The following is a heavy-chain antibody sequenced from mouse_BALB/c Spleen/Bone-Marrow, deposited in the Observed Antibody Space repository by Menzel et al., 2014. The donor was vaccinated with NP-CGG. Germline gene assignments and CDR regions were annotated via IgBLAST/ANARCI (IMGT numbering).Heavy chain of an antibody. V-gene: IGHV1-87*01. CDR2: IYPGDGDT. J-gene: IGHJ4*01. CDR3: ARTTMITTGGYYAMDY. D-gene: IGHD2-4*01. CDR1: GYTLTSYW. Sequence: VQLQQSGAELARPGASVKLSCKASGYTLTSYWMQLVKQRPGQGLEWIGAIYPGDGDTRYTQKFKGKATLTADKSSSTAYMQLSSLASEDSAVYYCARTTMITTGGYYAMDYWGQGTSVTVSS.